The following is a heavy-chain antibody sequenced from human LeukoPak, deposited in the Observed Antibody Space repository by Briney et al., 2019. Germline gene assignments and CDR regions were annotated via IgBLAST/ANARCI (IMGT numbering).Heavy chain of an antibody. CDR1: GGSISSSSYY. V-gene: IGHV4-39*01. CDR2: IYYSGST. CDR3: ARRAVYYDSSGYYYANFDY. D-gene: IGHD3-22*01. Sequence: PSGTLSLTCTVSGGSISSSSYYWGWIRQPPGKGLEWIGSIYYSGSTYYNPSLKSRVTISVDTSKNQFSLKLSSVTAADTAVYYCARRAVYYDSSGYYYANFDYWGQGTLVTVSS. J-gene: IGHJ4*02.